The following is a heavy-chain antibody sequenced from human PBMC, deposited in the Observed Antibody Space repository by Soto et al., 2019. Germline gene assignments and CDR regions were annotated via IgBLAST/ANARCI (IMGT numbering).Heavy chain of an antibody. Sequence: SETPPLPCTVSCGTITGGGISSYYRGWMRQPPGKGLEWIASFFIGGNTYYNPSLKSRVTTSVDTSKNQFSLKLSSVTAADTALYFCARRHGLDLDAYYWGQGTLVTVSS. J-gene: IGHJ4*02. CDR2: FFIGGNT. CDR1: CGTITGGGISSYY. V-gene: IGHV4-39*01. D-gene: IGHD3-10*01. CDR3: ARRHGLDLDAYY.